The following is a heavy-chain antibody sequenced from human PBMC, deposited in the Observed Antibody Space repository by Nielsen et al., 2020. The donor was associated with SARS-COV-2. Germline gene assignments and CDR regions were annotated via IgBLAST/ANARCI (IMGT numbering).Heavy chain of an antibody. Sequence: SETLSLTCAVSGGSISSYYWSWIRQPPGKGLEWIGYIYYSGSTNYNPSLKSRVTISVDPSKNQFSLKLSSVTAADTAVYYCARGVRAIFGVVGAFDIWGQGTMVTVSS. J-gene: IGHJ3*02. CDR3: ARGVRAIFGVVGAFDI. CDR1: GGSISSYY. CDR2: IYYSGST. V-gene: IGHV4-59*13. D-gene: IGHD3-3*01.